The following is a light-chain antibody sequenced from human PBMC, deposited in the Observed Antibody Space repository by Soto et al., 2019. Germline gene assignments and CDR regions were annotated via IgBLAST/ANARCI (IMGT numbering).Light chain of an antibody. CDR3: QQYGSSPRT. Sequence: EIVLTQSPGTLSFSPWERATLSCRASQSVSSSYLAWYQQKPGQAPRLLIYGASSRATGIPDRFRRSGSGTDFTLTISRLEPEDFAVYYCQQYGSSPRTLGQGTKVEIK. V-gene: IGKV3-20*01. CDR1: QSVSSSY. CDR2: GAS. J-gene: IGKJ1*01.